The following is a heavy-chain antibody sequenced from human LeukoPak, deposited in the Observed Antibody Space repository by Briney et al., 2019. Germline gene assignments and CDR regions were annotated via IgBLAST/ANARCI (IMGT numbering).Heavy chain of an antibody. CDR1: DFTASGNS. D-gene: IGHD1-26*01. V-gene: IGHV3-53*01. CDR3: ATESYGGA. J-gene: IGHJ4*02. Sequence: QPGGSLRLSCAASDFTASGNSMSWVRQAPGKGLEWVSVTYSSGSTHYADSVKGRFTISRDSSKNTLYLQMNSLRAEDTAVYYCATESYGGAWGQGTLVTVSS. CDR2: TYSSGST.